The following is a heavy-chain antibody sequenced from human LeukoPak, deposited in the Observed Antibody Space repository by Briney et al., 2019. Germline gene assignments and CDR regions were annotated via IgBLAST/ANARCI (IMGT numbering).Heavy chain of an antibody. CDR2: IRSKANSYAT. V-gene: IGHV3-73*01. CDR3: TRPLGGWPL. Sequence: GGSLRLSCAVSGFTFSRYSMNWVRQASGKGLEWVGRIRSKANSYATAYAASVQGRFTISRDDSKNTAYLQMNSLKTEDTAVYYCTRPLGGWPLWGQGTLVTVSS. J-gene: IGHJ4*02. CDR1: GFTFSRYS. D-gene: IGHD6-19*01.